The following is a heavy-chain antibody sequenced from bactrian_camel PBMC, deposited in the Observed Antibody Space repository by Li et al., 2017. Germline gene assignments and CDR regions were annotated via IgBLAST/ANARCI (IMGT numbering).Heavy chain of an antibody. Sequence: HVQLVESGGGSVQAGGALRVSCVASGPIDSTFSMGWFRQGPGMEREGVAHIDSDGKWYAESLKGRSTISTDDANNTLDLQIDSLQPEDTAMYYCAVLSQFNHCRGVLVGIWQQYASWGQGTQVTVS. CDR1: GPIDSTFS. D-gene: IGHD5*01. CDR2: IDSDGK. CDR3: AVLSQFNHCRGVLVGIWQQYAS. J-gene: IGHJ4*01. V-gene: IGHV3S55*01.